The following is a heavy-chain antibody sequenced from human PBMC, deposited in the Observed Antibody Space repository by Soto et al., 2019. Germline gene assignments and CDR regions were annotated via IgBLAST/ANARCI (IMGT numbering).Heavy chain of an antibody. J-gene: IGHJ5*01. Sequence: EVQLAESGGGRVNPGGSLTLSCAAAGFTFSRYGMNWLRQAPAKRLEWVASISSSTSYVSYADSVKGRFSTSRDNAKNSLYLEMSALRTEATAVYYCARDPAEGRVGNWFESWGEGTLVTVSS. CDR1: GFTFSRYG. CDR2: ISSSTSYV. V-gene: IGHV3-21*06. CDR3: ARDPAEGRVGNWFES.